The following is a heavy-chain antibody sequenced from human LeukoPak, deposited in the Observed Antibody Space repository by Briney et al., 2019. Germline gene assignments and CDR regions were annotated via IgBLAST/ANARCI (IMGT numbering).Heavy chain of an antibody. J-gene: IGHJ6*03. CDR1: GYTFTGYH. V-gene: IGHV1-2*02. D-gene: IGHD3-16*01. Sequence: ASVKVSCKASGYTFTGYHMHWVRQAPGQGLEWMGWINPNSGGTNYAQKFQGRVTMTRDTSISTAYMELSRLRSDDTAVYYCARGILKGGYYYYMDVWGKGTTVTVSS. CDR3: ARGILKGGYYYYMDV. CDR2: INPNSGGT.